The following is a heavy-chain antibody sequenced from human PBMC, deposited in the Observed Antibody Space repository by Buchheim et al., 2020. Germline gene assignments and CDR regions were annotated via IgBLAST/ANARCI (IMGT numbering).Heavy chain of an antibody. V-gene: IGHV4-34*01. J-gene: IGHJ5*02. CDR1: GGSFSGYY. CDR2: INHSGST. Sequence: QVQLQQWGAGLLKPSETLSLTCAVYGGSFSGYYWSWIRQPPGKGLEWIGEINHSGSTNYNPSLKSRVTISVDTSKNQFSLKLSSVTAADTAVYYCARGPDILTGNRWFDPWGQGIL. D-gene: IGHD3-9*01. CDR3: ARGPDILTGNRWFDP.